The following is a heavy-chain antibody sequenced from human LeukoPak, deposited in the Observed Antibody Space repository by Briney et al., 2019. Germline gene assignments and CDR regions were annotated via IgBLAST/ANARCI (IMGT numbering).Heavy chain of an antibody. Sequence: GGSLRLSCAVSGFTFSSYEMNWVRQAPGKGLEWVSYISSRGTTTHYADSVMGRFTISRDNAKNSLYLQLNSLRAEDTAVYYCARGHRAYDYWGRGTLVTVSS. J-gene: IGHJ4*02. D-gene: IGHD3-16*01. V-gene: IGHV3-48*03. CDR2: ISSRGTTT. CDR1: GFTFSSYE. CDR3: ARGHRAYDY.